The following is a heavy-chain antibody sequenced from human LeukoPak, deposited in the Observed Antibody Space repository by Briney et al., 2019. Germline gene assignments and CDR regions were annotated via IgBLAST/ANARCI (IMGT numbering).Heavy chain of an antibody. CDR1: GFTFSNYD. Sequence: PGRSLRLSCAASGFTFSNYDMHWVRRAPDKGLEWVAVIWYDGSNKYYADSVKGRFTISRDISKNTLDLQMNSLRVEDTAVYYCARDGIYGIVVVITTSLDYWGRGTLVTVSS. J-gene: IGHJ4*02. CDR3: ARDGIYGIVVVITTSLDY. CDR2: IWYDGSNK. D-gene: IGHD3-22*01. V-gene: IGHV3-33*01.